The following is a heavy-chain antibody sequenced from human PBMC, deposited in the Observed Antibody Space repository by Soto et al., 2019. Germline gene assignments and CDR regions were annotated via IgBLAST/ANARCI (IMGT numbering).Heavy chain of an antibody. Sequence: QVQLVQSGAEVKKPGASVKVSCRPSGYPFTAYYIHWVRQAPGQGIEWMGWVDPNSGGTRDAQNFQGRVTMTRDTSTSTVYMELNWLRSDDTALYYCARDNYGPLDYWGQGTLVPVSS. D-gene: IGHD3-10*01. CDR3: ARDNYGPLDY. V-gene: IGHV1-2*02. CDR2: VDPNSGGT. CDR1: GYPFTAYY. J-gene: IGHJ4*02.